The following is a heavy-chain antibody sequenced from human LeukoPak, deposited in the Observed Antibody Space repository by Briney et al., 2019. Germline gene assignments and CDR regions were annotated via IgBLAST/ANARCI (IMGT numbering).Heavy chain of an antibody. D-gene: IGHD3-10*02. CDR1: GYTFTSYG. CDR2: INPNSGGT. V-gene: IGHV1-2*02. Sequence: ASVKVSCKASGYTFTSYGISWVRQAPGQGLEWMGWINPNSGGTKYGQKFQGRVTMTRDTSISTAHMELSSLRSDDTAVYYCARGSFTYVNYWGQGTLVTVSS. J-gene: IGHJ4*02. CDR3: ARGSFTYVNY.